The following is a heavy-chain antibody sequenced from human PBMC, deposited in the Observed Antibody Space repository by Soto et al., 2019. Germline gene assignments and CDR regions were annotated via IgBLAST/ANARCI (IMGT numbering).Heavy chain of an antibody. CDR2: MYNTGST. CDR3: ARDLWGYCGADCYPLDV. Sequence: QVRLQESGPGLVKPSETLSLTCTVSGGSISSYYWSWIRQPPGKGLEWIGYMYNTGSTIYNPSLKVRVTRSVDTSKNQFSLKLNSVTAADTAVYYCARDLWGYCGADCYPLDVWGQGTTVTVSS. CDR1: GGSISSYY. J-gene: IGHJ6*02. V-gene: IGHV4-59*01. D-gene: IGHD2-21*02.